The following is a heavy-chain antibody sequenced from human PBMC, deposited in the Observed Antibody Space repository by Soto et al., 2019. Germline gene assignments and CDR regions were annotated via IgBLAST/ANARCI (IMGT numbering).Heavy chain of an antibody. CDR1: GFTFSSYW. CDR2: IKQDGSEE. V-gene: IGHV3-7*01. Sequence: GGSLRLSCAASGFTFSSYWMSWVRQAPGKGLEWVANIKQDGSEEYYVDSVKGRFTISRDNAKNSLYLQMNSLRAEDTAVYYCARDLVYYYGSGSYDYWGQGTLVTVSS. D-gene: IGHD3-10*01. J-gene: IGHJ4*02. CDR3: ARDLVYYYGSGSYDY.